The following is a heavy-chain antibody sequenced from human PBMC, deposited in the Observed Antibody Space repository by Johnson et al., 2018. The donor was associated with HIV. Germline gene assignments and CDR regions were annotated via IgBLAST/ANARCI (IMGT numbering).Heavy chain of an antibody. V-gene: IGHV3-66*02. CDR1: GFTVSSNY. D-gene: IGHD6-19*01. CDR2: IYSGGNT. J-gene: IGHJ3*02. CDR3: ARERVRRRQWLVRSDHDAFNI. Sequence: VQLVASGGGLVQPGGSLRLSCAASGFTVSSNYMSWVRQAPGKGLVWVSVIYSGGNTYYADSVKGRFTIPRDNSNNTLYLQMNSLRVEDTAVYYCARERVRRRQWLVRSDHDAFNIWGQGTMVTVSS.